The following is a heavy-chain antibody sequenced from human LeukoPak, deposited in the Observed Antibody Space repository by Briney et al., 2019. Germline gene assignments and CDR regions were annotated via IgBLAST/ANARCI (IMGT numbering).Heavy chain of an antibody. CDR1: GDTFGTFS. D-gene: IGHD5-18*01. CDR2: LTPLAGTP. CDR3: ARRAMVSRYYHYMDV. V-gene: IGHV1-69*06. Sequence: GASVKVSCKASGDTFGTFSFNWVRQAPSEGLEWLGGLTPLAGTPNYAQKFQGRLTISADKSTSTAYMELRSLRSDDTAVYYCARRAMVSRYYHYMDVWGKGTTVTVSS. J-gene: IGHJ6*03.